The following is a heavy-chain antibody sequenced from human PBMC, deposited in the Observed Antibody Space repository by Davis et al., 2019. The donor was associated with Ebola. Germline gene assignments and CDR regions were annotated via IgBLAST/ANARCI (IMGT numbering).Heavy chain of an antibody. V-gene: IGHV3-49*03. CDR2: IRSKAYGGTT. D-gene: IGHD3-22*01. CDR3: TRGYIVVVITEFDY. CDR1: GFTFSSYG. Sequence: GGSLRLSCAASGFTFSSYGMHWFRQAPGKGLEWVGFIRSKAYGGTTEYAASVKGRFTISRDDSKSIAYLQMNSLKTEDTAVYYCTRGYIVVVITEFDYWGQGTLVTVSS. J-gene: IGHJ4*02.